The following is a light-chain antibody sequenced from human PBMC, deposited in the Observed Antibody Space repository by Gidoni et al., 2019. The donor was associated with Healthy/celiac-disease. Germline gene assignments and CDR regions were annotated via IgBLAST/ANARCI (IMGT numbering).Light chain of an antibody. V-gene: IGKV1-5*03. Sequence: NQMTQSPSPLSASVGDRVTITCRASQSISSWLAWYQQKPGKAPKLLIYNASSLESGVPSRFSGSGSGTEFTLTISSLQPDDFATYYCQQYNSYSSPFGQGTKVEIK. CDR1: QSISSW. J-gene: IGKJ1*01. CDR3: QQYNSYSSP. CDR2: NAS.